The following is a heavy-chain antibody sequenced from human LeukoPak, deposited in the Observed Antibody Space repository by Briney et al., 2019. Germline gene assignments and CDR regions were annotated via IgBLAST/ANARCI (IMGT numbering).Heavy chain of an antibody. CDR1: GYSISSGYY. CDR2: IYNSGVT. J-gene: IGHJ4*02. V-gene: IGHV4-38-2*02. D-gene: IGHD1-1*01. Sequence: SETLSLTCTVSGYSISSGYYWGWIRPSPGKVLEWIGSIYNSGVTYYNPSLKSRVTISIDMSKNQFSLKLSSVTAADAAAYYCTREEGGTTVDYWGQGTLVTVSS. CDR3: TREEGGTTVDY.